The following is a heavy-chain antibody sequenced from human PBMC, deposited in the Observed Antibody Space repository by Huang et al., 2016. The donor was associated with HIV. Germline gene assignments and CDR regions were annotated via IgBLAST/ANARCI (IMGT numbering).Heavy chain of an antibody. Sequence: QVQLVQSGAEMKKSGSSVKVSCKASGGTVRSFSFTWVRQAPGHGIEWMGGIIPVHDTTDLAQKVRGRVTLTADESTNTAFMELGGLTSQDTAVYYCARGVGNSNRGFDIWGQGTLVTVS. D-gene: IGHD5-18*01. V-gene: IGHV1-69*13. CDR3: ARGVGNSNRGFDI. CDR2: IIPVHDTT. J-gene: IGHJ4*02. CDR1: GGTVRSFS.